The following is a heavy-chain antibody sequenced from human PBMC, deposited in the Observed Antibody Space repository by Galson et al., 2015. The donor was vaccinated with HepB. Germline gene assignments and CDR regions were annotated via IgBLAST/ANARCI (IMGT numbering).Heavy chain of an antibody. CDR2: IYYSGST. CDR3: ARVDSSPSNWFDP. CDR1: GGSISSGGYY. Sequence: SETLSLTCTVSGGSISSGGYYWSWIRQPPGKGLEWIGYIYYSGSTNYNPSLKSRVTMSVDTSKNQFSLKLSSVTAADTAVYYCARVDSSPSNWFDPWGQGTLVTVSS. J-gene: IGHJ5*02. V-gene: IGHV4-61*08. D-gene: IGHD6-19*01.